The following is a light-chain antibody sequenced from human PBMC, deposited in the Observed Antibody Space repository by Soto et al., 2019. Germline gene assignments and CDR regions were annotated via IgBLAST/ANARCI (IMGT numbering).Light chain of an antibody. Sequence: QSALTQPPSASGSPGQSGTISCTGTSSDVGGYNYVSWYQQHPGKAPKLMIYDVSKRPSGVPDRFSGSKSGNTASLTVSGLQAEDEADYYCSSYAGSNNWNFGTGTKLTVL. CDR2: DVS. V-gene: IGLV2-8*01. CDR1: SSDVGGYNY. J-gene: IGLJ1*01. CDR3: SSYAGSNNWN.